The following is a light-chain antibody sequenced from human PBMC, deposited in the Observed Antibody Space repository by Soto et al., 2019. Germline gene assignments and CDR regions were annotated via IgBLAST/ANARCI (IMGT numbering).Light chain of an antibody. CDR2: WAS. V-gene: IGKV4-1*01. CDR1: QSVLDSSNNKNY. CDR3: QQYYSSLFS. J-gene: IGKJ3*01. Sequence: DIVMTQSPDSLAVSLGERATINCKSSQSVLDSSNNKNYLAWYQQKPGQPPKLLIYWASTRESGVPDRFSGSGSGTDSTRTISSLQAEDVAVYYCQQYYSSLFSFGPGTKVDIK.